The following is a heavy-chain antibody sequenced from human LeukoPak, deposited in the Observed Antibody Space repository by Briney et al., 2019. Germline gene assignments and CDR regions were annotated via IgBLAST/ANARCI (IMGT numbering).Heavy chain of an antibody. V-gene: IGHV3-33*08. CDR3: ARVVGEVPAATLDH. J-gene: IGHJ5*02. CDR1: GFTFSDYY. D-gene: IGHD2-2*01. Sequence: PGGSLRLSCAASGFTFSDYYMSWIRQAPGKGLEWVAVIWYDGSKTYYADSVKGRFTISRDNSKNTLYLQMSSLRAEGTAVYYCARVVGEVPAATLDHWGQGALVTVSS. CDR2: IWYDGSKT.